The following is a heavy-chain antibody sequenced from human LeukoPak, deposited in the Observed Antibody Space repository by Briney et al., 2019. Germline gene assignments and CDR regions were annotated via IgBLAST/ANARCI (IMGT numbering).Heavy chain of an antibody. CDR3: ARDLVIEWHSSGPNWFDP. V-gene: IGHV7-4-1*02. CDR2: INTNTGNP. J-gene: IGHJ5*02. D-gene: IGHD6-19*01. Sequence: ASVKVSCTASGYTFTSYAMNWVRQAPGQGLEWMGWINTNTGNPTYAQGFTGRFVFSLDTSVSTAYLQISSLKAEDTAVYYCARDLVIEWHSSGPNWFDPWGQGTLVTVSS. CDR1: GYTFTSYA.